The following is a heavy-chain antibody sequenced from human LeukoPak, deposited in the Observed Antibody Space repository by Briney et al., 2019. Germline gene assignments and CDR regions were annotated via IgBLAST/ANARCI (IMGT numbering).Heavy chain of an antibody. CDR2: IYYSGST. CDR3: ARAYGLELLRYYFDY. D-gene: IGHD1-7*01. CDR1: GGSVSSGSYY. J-gene: IGHJ4*02. Sequence: PSETLSLTCTVSGGSVSSGSYYWSWIRQPPGKGLEWIGYIYYSGSTNYNPSLKSRVTISVDTSKNQFSLKLSSVTAADTAVYYCARAYGLELLRYYFDYWGQGTLVTVSS. V-gene: IGHV4-61*01.